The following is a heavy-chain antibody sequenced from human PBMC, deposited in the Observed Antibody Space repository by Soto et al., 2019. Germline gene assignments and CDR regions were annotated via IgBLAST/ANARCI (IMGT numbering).Heavy chain of an antibody. CDR3: ARESEHLTSNFGY. V-gene: IGHV3-21*06. CDR1: GFTFTRYS. Sequence: LRLSCAASGFTFTRYSMNWVRQAPGKGLEWVSSISSTTNYIYYGDSMKGRFTISRDNAKNSLYLEMNSLRAEDTAVYYCARESEHLTSNFGYWGQGTLVTVSS. J-gene: IGHJ4*02. CDR2: ISSTTNYI.